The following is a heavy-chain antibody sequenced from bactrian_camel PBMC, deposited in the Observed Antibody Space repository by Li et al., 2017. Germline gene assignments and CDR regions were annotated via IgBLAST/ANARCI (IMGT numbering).Heavy chain of an antibody. D-gene: IGHD2*01. CDR3: AVARFARYYPDYAATPERYNF. CDR2: LDSDGTT. Sequence: HVQLVESGGGTVQPGEPLRLSCPTSGFPFSVYCMGWFRQAPGKEREAVATLDSDGTTTYTDSVKGRFTISRGNRNVVYLQMDSPKPEDSGMYYCAVARFARYYPDYAATPERYNFWGQGTQVTVS. CDR1: GFPFSVYC. V-gene: IGHV3S53*01. J-gene: IGHJ4*01.